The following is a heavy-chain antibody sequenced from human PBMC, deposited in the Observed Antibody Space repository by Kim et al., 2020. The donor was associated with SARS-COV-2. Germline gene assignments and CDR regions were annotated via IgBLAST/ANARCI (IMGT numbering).Heavy chain of an antibody. D-gene: IGHD2-2*01. CDR1: GYTFISYY. V-gene: IGHV1-46*01. CDR3: ARVIVVVTNSRGLEY. Sequence: ASVKVSCKASGYTFISYYVHWVRQAPGQGVEWMGLINPTGGSASYAQKFKGRLTMTRDTSTSTVYMDLSSLRSEDTAVYYCARVIVVVTNSRGLEYWGQGTLVTVFS. J-gene: IGHJ4*02. CDR2: INPTGGSA.